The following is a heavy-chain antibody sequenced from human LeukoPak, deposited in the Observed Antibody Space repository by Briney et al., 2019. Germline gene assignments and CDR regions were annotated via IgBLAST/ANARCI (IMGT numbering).Heavy chain of an antibody. CDR1: GFTFKSYS. Sequence: GGSLRLSCAASGFTFKSYSMNWVRQAPGKGPEWISYISSISRVIHYADSVKGRFTISRDNAKNSLSLQMNSLRAEDTAVYYCVREESESYPFDSWGQGTLVIVSS. J-gene: IGHJ4*02. CDR3: VREESESYPFDS. D-gene: IGHD1-26*01. CDR2: ISSISRVI. V-gene: IGHV3-48*01.